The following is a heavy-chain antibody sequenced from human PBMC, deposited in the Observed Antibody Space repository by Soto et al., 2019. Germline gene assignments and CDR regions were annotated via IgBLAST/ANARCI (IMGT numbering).Heavy chain of an antibody. Sequence: QVQLVQSGAEVKKPGASVKVSCKASGYTFTSYYMHWVRQAPGQGLEWMGIINPSGGSTSYAQKFQGRVTMTRDTSTSTVYMELSSLRSEDTSVYYCARKDPLFTTTRGNYYYYGMDVWGQGTTVTVSS. CDR2: INPSGGST. D-gene: IGHD5-12*01. J-gene: IGHJ6*02. CDR3: ARKDPLFTTTRGNYYYYGMDV. V-gene: IGHV1-46*01. CDR1: GYTFTSYY.